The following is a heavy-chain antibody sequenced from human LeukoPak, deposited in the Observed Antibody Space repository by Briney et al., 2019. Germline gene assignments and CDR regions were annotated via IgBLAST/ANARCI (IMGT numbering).Heavy chain of an antibody. CDR1: GFTFSSYW. Sequence: GGSLRLSRAASGFTFSSYWMTWVRQAPGKGLEWVGNIKYDGSENYYVDSVKGRFTISRDNAKNSLYLQMNSLRAEDTAVYYCARDREMATRLHDAFDIWGQGTMVTVSS. D-gene: IGHD5-24*01. V-gene: IGHV3-7*01. CDR3: ARDREMATRLHDAFDI. CDR2: IKYDGSEN. J-gene: IGHJ3*02.